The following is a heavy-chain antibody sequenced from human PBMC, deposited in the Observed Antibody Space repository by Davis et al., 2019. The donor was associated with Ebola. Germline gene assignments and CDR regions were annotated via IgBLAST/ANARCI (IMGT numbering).Heavy chain of an antibody. CDR3: TRGSSSWDY. CDR1: GFTFGDYA. J-gene: IGHJ4*02. CDR2: IRSKAYGGTT. V-gene: IGHV3-49*04. Sequence: GESLKISCTASGFTFGDYAMSWVRQAPGKGLEWVGFIRSKAYGGTTEYAASVKGRFTISRDDSKSIAYLQMNSLKTEDTAVYYCTRGSSSWDYWGQGTLVTVSS. D-gene: IGHD6-13*01.